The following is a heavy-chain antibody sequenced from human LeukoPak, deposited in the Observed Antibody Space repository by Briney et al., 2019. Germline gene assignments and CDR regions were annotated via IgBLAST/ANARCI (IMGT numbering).Heavy chain of an antibody. D-gene: IGHD1-1*01. V-gene: IGHV4-38-2*01. CDR2: IYHSGST. Sequence: SETLSLTCAVSGYSISSGYYWGWIRQPPGKGLGWIGSIYHSGSTYYIPSLKSRVTISVDTSKNQFSLKLSSVTAADTAVYYCARHCWKVCLVDVWGKGTTVTVSS. CDR1: GYSISSGYY. CDR3: ARHCWKVCLVDV. J-gene: IGHJ6*04.